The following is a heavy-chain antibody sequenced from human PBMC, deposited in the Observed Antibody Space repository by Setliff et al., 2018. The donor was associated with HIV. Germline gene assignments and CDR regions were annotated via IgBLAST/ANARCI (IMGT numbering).Heavy chain of an antibody. J-gene: IGHJ4*02. V-gene: IGHV4-38-2*01. CDR2: SYHSGST. Sequence: PSETLSLTCAVSGYSISSGYYWGWIRQPPGKGLEWIGSSYHSGSTYYNPSLKSRVTISVDTSKNQISLKLSSVTAADTAVYYCAREAYGSGSYPSFGLDYWGQGTLVTVSS. D-gene: IGHD3-10*01. CDR1: GYSISSGYY. CDR3: AREAYGSGSYPSFGLDY.